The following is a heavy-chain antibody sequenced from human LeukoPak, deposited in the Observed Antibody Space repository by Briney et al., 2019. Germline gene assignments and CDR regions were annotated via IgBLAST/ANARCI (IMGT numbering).Heavy chain of an antibody. CDR3: AKCSGGNCYHSDDH. Sequence: GGTLRLSCAASGFTFSAYSMDWVRQAPGKGLEWVSSISSGSRYIYYADSVKGRFTISRDNAKDSLYLQMNSLRAEDTAVYYCAKCSGGNCYHSDDHWGQGTLVTVSS. V-gene: IGHV3-21*01. J-gene: IGHJ5*02. D-gene: IGHD2-15*01. CDR2: ISSGSRYI. CDR1: GFTFSAYS.